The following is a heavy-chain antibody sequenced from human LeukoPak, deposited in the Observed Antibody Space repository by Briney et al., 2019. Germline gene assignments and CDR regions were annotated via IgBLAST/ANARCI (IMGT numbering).Heavy chain of an antibody. Sequence: SETLSLTCAVYGGSFSGYYWSWIRRPPGKGLEWIGEINHSGSTNYNPSLKSRVTISVDTSKNQFSLKLSSVTAADTAVYYCARGILEHPFDYWGQGTLVTVSS. CDR2: INHSGST. D-gene: IGHD1/OR15-1a*01. CDR1: GGSFSGYY. J-gene: IGHJ4*02. CDR3: ARGILEHPFDY. V-gene: IGHV4-34*01.